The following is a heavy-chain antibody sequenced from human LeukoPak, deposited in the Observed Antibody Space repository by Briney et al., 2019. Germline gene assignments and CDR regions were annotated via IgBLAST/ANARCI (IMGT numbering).Heavy chain of an antibody. J-gene: IGHJ4*02. CDR3: AKRGDILTGYFDS. CDR2: ISSSSSYI. V-gene: IGHV3-21*01. CDR1: GFTFSSYS. Sequence: GGSLRLSCAASGFTFSSYSMNWVRQAPGKGLEWVSSISSSSSYIYYADSVKGRFTISRDNSKNAQYLQMNSLRAEDTAVYYCAKRGDILTGYFDSWGQGTLVTVSS. D-gene: IGHD3-9*01.